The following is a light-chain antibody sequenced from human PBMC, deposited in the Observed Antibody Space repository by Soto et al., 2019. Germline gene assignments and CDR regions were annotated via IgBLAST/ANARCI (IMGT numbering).Light chain of an antibody. CDR1: QSLVYTDGHTY. Sequence: DVVLTQSPLSLSVTLGQPASISCRSSQSLVYTDGHTYLGWFQQRPGQSPRRLIYRVSNRDSGVADRFSGSGSGTHFTMKISRVEAEDVGVYYCMPGTDWALTFGGGTKVEFK. CDR2: RVS. CDR3: MPGTDWALT. V-gene: IGKV2-30*01. J-gene: IGKJ4*01.